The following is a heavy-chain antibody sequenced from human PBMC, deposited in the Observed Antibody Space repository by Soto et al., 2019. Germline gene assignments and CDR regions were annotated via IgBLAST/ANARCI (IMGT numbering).Heavy chain of an antibody. J-gene: IGHJ5*02. CDR2: SGNIVGIYTT. CDR3: AREIGYCPTITCLRPFDP. D-gene: IGHD2-8*01. Sequence: PGGSLRLSCAASGFTFSDHYMDWVRQAPGKGLEWVGRSGNIVGIYTTEYAASVKGRFTISRDDSKNSLYLQMNSLTSEDTAVYYCAREIGYCPTITCLRPFDPWGQGILVTVSS. V-gene: IGHV3-72*01. CDR1: GFTFSDHY.